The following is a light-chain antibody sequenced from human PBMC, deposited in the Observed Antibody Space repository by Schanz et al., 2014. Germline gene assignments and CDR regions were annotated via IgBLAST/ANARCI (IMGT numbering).Light chain of an antibody. CDR3: TSYTGSGPLLV. Sequence: QSALTQPASVSGSPGQSITISCTGTSSDVGAYNLVSWFQQHPGKVPKLVIYDVSNRPSGISNRFSGSKSVNTASLTISGLQAEDEADYYCTSYTGSGPLLVFGGGTKLTVL. J-gene: IGLJ3*02. V-gene: IGLV2-14*03. CDR1: SSDVGAYNL. CDR2: DVS.